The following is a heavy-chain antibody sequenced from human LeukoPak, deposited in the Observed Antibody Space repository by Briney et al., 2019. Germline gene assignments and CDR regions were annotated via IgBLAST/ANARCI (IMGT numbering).Heavy chain of an antibody. D-gene: IGHD6-13*01. J-gene: IGHJ4*02. Sequence: SGGSLRLSRVASGFIFSNYEMNWVRQTPGKGLEWVSYISDHGKSRNYVDSVKGRFTISRDNAKNSLYLQMNSLRVEDTAIYFCARARIAAPLLDYWGQGTLVTVSS. CDR3: ARARIAAPLLDY. V-gene: IGHV3-48*03. CDR1: GFIFSNYE. CDR2: ISDHGKSR.